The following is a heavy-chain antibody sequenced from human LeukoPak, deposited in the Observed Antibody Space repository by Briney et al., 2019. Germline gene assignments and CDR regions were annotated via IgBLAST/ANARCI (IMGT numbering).Heavy chain of an antibody. Sequence: GGSLRPSCAASGDTFSGHTMNWLRQAPGKGLEWLSSIDGSGIYIYYAETVKGRFISSRDNAKGSLYLQMNSLRAEDTAVYYCASEGCGWYCLESWGQGTLVTVSS. CDR3: ASEGCGWYCLES. D-gene: IGHD6-19*01. V-gene: IGHV3-21*01. CDR2: IDGSGIYI. CDR1: GDTFSGHT. J-gene: IGHJ4*02.